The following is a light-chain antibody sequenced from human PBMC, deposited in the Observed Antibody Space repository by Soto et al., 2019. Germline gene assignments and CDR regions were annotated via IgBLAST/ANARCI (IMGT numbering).Light chain of an antibody. Sequence: EIVMTQSPATLSVSPGESATLSCRASQSVGSYLAWYQQKAGQAPRLLIYGASIRATGIPARFSGSGSGTEFTLTISSLQSEDSAVYYCQQYNNWPPFTFGPGTKVVIK. CDR3: QQYNNWPPFT. CDR1: QSVGSY. J-gene: IGKJ3*01. V-gene: IGKV3-15*01. CDR2: GAS.